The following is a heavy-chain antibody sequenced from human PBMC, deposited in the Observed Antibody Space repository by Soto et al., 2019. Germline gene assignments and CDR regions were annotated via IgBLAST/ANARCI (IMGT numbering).Heavy chain of an antibody. Sequence: PGGSLRLSCAASGFTFSNAWVNWVRQTPGKGLEWVGRVKSKTDGGTTDFAAPVKGRFAISRDDSKNMVYLEMNSLKTEDTAIYYCTTDPYITSIIVRFDYWGHGTLVTVSS. V-gene: IGHV3-15*07. J-gene: IGHJ4*01. CDR1: GFTFSNAW. D-gene: IGHD3-22*01. CDR2: VKSKTDGGTT. CDR3: TTDPYITSIIVRFDY.